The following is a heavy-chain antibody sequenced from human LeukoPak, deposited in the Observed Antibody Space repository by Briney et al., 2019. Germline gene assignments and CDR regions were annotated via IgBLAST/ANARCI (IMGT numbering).Heavy chain of an antibody. V-gene: IGHV4-39*07. D-gene: IGHD3-16*02. J-gene: IGHJ4*02. Sequence: PSETLSLTCTVSGSSISSSSYYWGWIRQPPGKGLEWIGSIYYSGSTNYNPSLKSRVTISVDTSKNQFSLKLSSVTAADTAVYYCARGRPRLPSFTYVWGSYHDYWGQGTLVTVSS. CDR2: IYYSGST. CDR1: GSSISSSSYY. CDR3: ARGRPRLPSFTYVWGSYHDY.